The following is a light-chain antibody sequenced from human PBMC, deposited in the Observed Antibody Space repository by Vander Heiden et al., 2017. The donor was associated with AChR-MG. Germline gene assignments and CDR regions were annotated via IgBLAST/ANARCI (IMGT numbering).Light chain of an antibody. Sequence: QSALTQPASVPGSPGQPIPIPCTGTSSDVGKYNRVSWYQQHPGKAPKLMIYEGNKRPSGVSDRFSGSKSGNSASLTISGLQADDEADYYCCSYAGARGVVFGGGTRLTGL. V-gene: IGLV2-23*01. J-gene: IGLJ2*01. CDR3: CSYAGARGVV. CDR2: EGN. CDR1: SSDVGKYNR.